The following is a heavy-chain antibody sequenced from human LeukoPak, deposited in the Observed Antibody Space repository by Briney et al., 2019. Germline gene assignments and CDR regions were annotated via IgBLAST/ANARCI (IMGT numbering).Heavy chain of an antibody. V-gene: IGHV4-59*01. Sequence: SETLSLTCTVSGGSISSYYWSWIRQPPGRGLEWIGYIYYSGSTNYNPSLKSRVTISVDTSKNQFSLKLSPVTAEDTALYYCARGSTTVPATYYFDYWGQGTLVTVSS. CDR2: IYYSGST. CDR1: GGSISSYY. J-gene: IGHJ4*02. CDR3: ARGSTTVPATYYFDY. D-gene: IGHD4-11*01.